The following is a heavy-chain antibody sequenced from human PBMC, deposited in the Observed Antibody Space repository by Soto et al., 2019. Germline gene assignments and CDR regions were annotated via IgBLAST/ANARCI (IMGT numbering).Heavy chain of an antibody. V-gene: IGHV4-31*03. Sequence: SETLSLTCTVSGGSISSGGYYWSWIRQHPGKGLEWIGYIYYSGSTYYNPSLKSRVTISVDTSKNQFSLKLSSVTAADTAVYYCARDQIIWGATTVDYYYYGMDVWGQGTTVTVSS. J-gene: IGHJ6*02. CDR2: IYYSGST. CDR1: GGSISSGGYY. D-gene: IGHD1-26*01. CDR3: ARDQIIWGATTVDYYYYGMDV.